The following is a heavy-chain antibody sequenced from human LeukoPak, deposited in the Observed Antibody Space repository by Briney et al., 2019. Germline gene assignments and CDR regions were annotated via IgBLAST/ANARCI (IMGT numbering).Heavy chain of an antibody. CDR1: GGSISSYY. CDR3: ANTVVVPDYYYMDV. D-gene: IGHD2-2*01. V-gene: IGHV4-59*01. Sequence: SETLSLTCTVSGGSISSYYWSWIRQPPGKGLELIGYIYYSGSTNYNPSLKSRVTISVDTSKNQFSLKLSSVTAADTAVYYCANTVVVPDYYYMDVWGKGTTVTVSS. J-gene: IGHJ6*03. CDR2: IYYSGST.